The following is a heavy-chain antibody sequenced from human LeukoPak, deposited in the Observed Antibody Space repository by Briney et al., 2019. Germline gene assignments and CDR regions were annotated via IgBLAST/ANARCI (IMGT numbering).Heavy chain of an antibody. J-gene: IGHJ6*03. CDR1: GGSISSYY. V-gene: IGHV4-4*07. CDR3: ARGSGITIFGVVIYYYYYYMDV. D-gene: IGHD3-3*01. CDR2: IYTSGST. Sequence: SETLSLTCTVSGGSISSYYWSWIRQPAGKGLEWIGRIYTSGSTNYNPSLKSRVTMSVDTSKNQFSLKLSSVTAADTAVYYCARGSGITIFGVVIYYYYYYMDVWGKGTTVTVSS.